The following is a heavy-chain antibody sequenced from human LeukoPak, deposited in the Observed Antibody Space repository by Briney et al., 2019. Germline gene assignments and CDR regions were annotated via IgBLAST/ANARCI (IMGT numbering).Heavy chain of an antibody. Sequence: KPSETLSLTCAVYGGSFSGYYWSWIRQPPGKGLEWIGEINHSGSTSYNPSLKSRVTISVDTSKNQFSLQLSSVTAADTAVYYCARIHRYCSGGACYVLDNWGQGTLVAVSS. J-gene: IGHJ4*02. D-gene: IGHD2-15*01. V-gene: IGHV4-34*01. CDR2: INHSGST. CDR1: GGSFSGYY. CDR3: ARIHRYCSGGACYVLDN.